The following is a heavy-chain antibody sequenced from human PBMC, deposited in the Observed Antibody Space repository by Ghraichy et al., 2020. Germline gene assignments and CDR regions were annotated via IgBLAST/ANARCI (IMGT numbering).Heavy chain of an antibody. J-gene: IGHJ6*02. CDR3: ARGRRDMTIVYCDGMDV. Sequence: ASVKVSCKASGYTFTSHDINWVRQTTGQGLEWMGWISVYSGNTNYAQKFQGRVTMTTDTSTNTAYMELRSLRSDDTAVYYCARGRRDMTIVYCDGMDVWGQGPPSTVCS. D-gene: IGHD4/OR15-4a*01. CDR1: GYTFTSHD. CDR2: ISVYSGNT. V-gene: IGHV1-18*04.